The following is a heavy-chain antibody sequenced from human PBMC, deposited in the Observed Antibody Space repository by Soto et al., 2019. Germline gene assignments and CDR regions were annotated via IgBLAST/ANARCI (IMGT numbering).Heavy chain of an antibody. CDR2: IYSTGMT. D-gene: IGHD5-12*01. CDR3: ARLVADAVKGGFDR. J-gene: IGHJ5*02. Sequence: QVQLQESGPGLVKPSETLSLTCSVSGGSMQNYYWTWIRLPPGKRLEYIGYIYSTGMTDYNPSFTSRVSMALDMSKHQFSLKLSSVTAADTAVYYCARLVADAVKGGFDRWGQGSLVIVSS. CDR1: GGSMQNYY. V-gene: IGHV4-59*01.